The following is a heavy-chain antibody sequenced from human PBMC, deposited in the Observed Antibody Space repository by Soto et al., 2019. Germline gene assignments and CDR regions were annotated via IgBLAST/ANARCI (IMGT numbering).Heavy chain of an antibody. V-gene: IGHV3-15*01. CDR3: TTGIYYDILTGYHNVAY. J-gene: IGHJ4*02. CDR1: GLHLSHPW. Sequence: PGGSLRLSCAASGLHLSHPWMTLVRQAAGKGLEWVGRIKIKTDGGTADYAAPVKGRFTISRDDSKNTVYLQMNSLKTEDTAVYYCTTGIYYDILTGYHNVAYWGQGTRVTVSS. D-gene: IGHD3-9*01. CDR2: IKIKTDGGTA.